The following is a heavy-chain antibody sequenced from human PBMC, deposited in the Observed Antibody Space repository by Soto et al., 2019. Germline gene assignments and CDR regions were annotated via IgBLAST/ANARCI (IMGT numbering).Heavy chain of an antibody. J-gene: IGHJ3*01. V-gene: IGHV3-9*01. CDR1: GFTFVDHG. D-gene: IGHD2-15*01. CDR3: TKDEGYCSGISCKDAFDY. CDR2: ISWDGTYT. Sequence: EVQLVESGGGLVQPGRSLRLSCAASGFTFVDHGMHWVRQAPGQGLEWISGISWDGTYTGYADSVKGRFTISRDNAKKSLYLQMNSLRVEDTALYYCTKDEGYCSGISCKDAFDYWGLGTMVTVS.